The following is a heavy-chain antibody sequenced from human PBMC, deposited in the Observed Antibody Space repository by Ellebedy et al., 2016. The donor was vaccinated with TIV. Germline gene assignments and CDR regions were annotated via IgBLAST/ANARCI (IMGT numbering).Heavy chain of an antibody. V-gene: IGHV3-9*01. CDR2: ISWNSGNT. J-gene: IGHJ2*01. D-gene: IGHD6-6*01. CDR1: GFTFANYA. CDR3: AKAGTYSSSSGHFDL. Sequence: SLKISCAASGFTFANYARNWVRQAPGEGLEWVSGISWNSGNTEYADSVKGRFTISRDNAKYSLYLQMNSLRAEDTALYYCAKAGTYSSSSGHFDLWGRGTLVTVSS.